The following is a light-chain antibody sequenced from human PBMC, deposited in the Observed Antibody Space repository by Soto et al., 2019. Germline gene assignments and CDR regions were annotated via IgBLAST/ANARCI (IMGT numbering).Light chain of an antibody. CDR3: QHSYTTPRT. V-gene: IGKV1-39*01. CDR2: AAS. Sequence: DIQMTQSPSSLYASVGDRVSVTCRASQSRSTFLNWYPQRPGEAPKLLIYAASSLQSGVPSRFSGSGSGADFTLAIGSLQPDDFATYYCQHSYTTPRTFGQGTKVEVK. CDR1: QSRSTF. J-gene: IGKJ1*01.